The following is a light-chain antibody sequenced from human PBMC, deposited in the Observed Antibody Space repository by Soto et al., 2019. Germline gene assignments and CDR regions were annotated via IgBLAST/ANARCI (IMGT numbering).Light chain of an antibody. Sequence: EIVMTQSPATLSVSPGERATLSCRASQSVSSNLAWYQQKPGQAPRLLIYGASTRATGVPARFSGSGSGTEFTLTISSLQSEDFAVYYCLHYKDWPRWTFGQGTKV. CDR3: LHYKDWPRWT. J-gene: IGKJ1*01. CDR1: QSVSSN. V-gene: IGKV3-15*01. CDR2: GAS.